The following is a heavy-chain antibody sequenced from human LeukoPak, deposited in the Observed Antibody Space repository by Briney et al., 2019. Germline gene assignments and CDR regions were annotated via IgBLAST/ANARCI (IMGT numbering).Heavy chain of an antibody. D-gene: IGHD3-22*01. V-gene: IGHV4-4*07. CDR3: ASIPYYYDSSGYYY. J-gene: IGHJ4*02. CDR1: GGSISSYY. CDR2: IYSSGT. Sequence: SSETLSLTCTVSGGSISSYYLSWIRQPAGKGLEWIGRIYSSGTDYNPSLKSRVTISVDTSKNQFSLKLSSVTAADTAVYYCASIPYYYDSSGYYYWGQGTLVTVSS.